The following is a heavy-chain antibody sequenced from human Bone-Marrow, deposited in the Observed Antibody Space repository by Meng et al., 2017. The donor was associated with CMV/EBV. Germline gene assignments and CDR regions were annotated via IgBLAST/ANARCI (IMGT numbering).Heavy chain of an antibody. V-gene: IGHV4-34*01. Sequence: GSLRLSCAVYGGSFSGYYWSWIRQPPGKGLEWIGEINHSGSTNYNPSLKSRVTISVDTSKNQFSLKLSSVTAADTAVYYCARWGSSSWHYYYYYGMDVWGQGTTVTVSS. CDR3: ARWGSSSWHYYYYYGMDV. CDR2: INHSGST. J-gene: IGHJ6*02. D-gene: IGHD6-13*01. CDR1: GGSFSGYY.